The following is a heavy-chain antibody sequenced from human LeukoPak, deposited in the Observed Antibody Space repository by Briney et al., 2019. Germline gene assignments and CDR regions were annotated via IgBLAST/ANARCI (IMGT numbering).Heavy chain of an antibody. CDR3: AKSSGWYSGYFDY. CDR1: GFTFSSYS. Sequence: GGSLRLSCAASGFTFSSYSMNWVRQAPGKGLEWVSSISSSSSYIYYADSVKGRFTISRDNAKNSLYLQMNSLRAEDTAVYYCAKSSGWYSGYFDYWGQGTLVTVSS. D-gene: IGHD6-19*01. V-gene: IGHV3-21*01. J-gene: IGHJ4*02. CDR2: ISSSSSYI.